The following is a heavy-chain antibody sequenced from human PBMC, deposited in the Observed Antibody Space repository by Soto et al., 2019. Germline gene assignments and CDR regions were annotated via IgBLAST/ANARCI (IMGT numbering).Heavy chain of an antibody. Sequence: QLQLQESGSGLVKPSQTLSLTCVVSDDSMSSGGYSWSWIRQPPGKGLEWMGYIYHSGSAYYNPYLKSRVTISIDRSKNQFSLNLSSVTAADTALYFCARVRGDGELDSWGQGTLVTVSS. CDR1: DDSMSSGGYS. CDR2: IYHSGSA. V-gene: IGHV4-30-2*01. CDR3: ARVRGDGELDS. J-gene: IGHJ4*02. D-gene: IGHD4-17*01.